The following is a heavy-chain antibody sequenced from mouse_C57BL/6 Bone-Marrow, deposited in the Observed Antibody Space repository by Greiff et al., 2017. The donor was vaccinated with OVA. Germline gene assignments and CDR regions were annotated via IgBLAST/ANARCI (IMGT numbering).Heavy chain of an antibody. V-gene: IGHV14-4*01. Sequence: DVKLQESGAELVRPGASVKLSCTASGFNIKDDYMHWVKQRPEQGLEWIGWIDPENGDTEYASKFQGKATITADTSSNTAYLQLSSLTSEDTAVYYCTTDGVDSSGPFDYWGQGTTLTVSS. J-gene: IGHJ2*01. CDR2: IDPENGDT. CDR3: TTDGVDSSGPFDY. D-gene: IGHD3-2*02. CDR1: GFNIKDDY.